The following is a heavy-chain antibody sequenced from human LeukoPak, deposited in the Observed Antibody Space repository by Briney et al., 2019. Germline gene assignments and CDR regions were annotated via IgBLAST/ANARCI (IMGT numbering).Heavy chain of an antibody. Sequence: GGSLRLSCAASGFTVSSNYMSWVRQAPGKGLEWVSVIYSCGSTYYADSVKGRFTISRDNAKNSLYLQMNSLRAEDTAVYYCARVMITFGGVIYYFDYWGQGTLVTVSS. D-gene: IGHD3-16*02. V-gene: IGHV3-66*03. J-gene: IGHJ4*02. CDR2: IYSCGST. CDR1: GFTVSSNY. CDR3: ARVMITFGGVIYYFDY.